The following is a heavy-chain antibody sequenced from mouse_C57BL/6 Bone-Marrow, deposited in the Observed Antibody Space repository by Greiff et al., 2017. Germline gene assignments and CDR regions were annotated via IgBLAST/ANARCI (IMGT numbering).Heavy chain of an antibody. CDR1: GYTFTSYW. J-gene: IGHJ1*03. Sequence: QVQLQQPGAELVMPGASVKLSCKASGYTFTSYWMHWVKQRPGQGLEWIGEIDPSDSYTNYNQKFKGKSTLTVDKSSSTAYMQLSSLTSEDSAVYYCASSSSSDFDVWGTGTTVTVAS. CDR2: IDPSDSYT. V-gene: IGHV1-69*01. CDR3: ASSSSSDFDV. D-gene: IGHD1-1*01.